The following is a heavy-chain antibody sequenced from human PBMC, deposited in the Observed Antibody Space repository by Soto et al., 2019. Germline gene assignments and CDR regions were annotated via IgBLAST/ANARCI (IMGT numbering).Heavy chain of an antibody. Sequence: SETLSLTCAVSGYSISSGYYWGWIRQPPGKGLEWIGSIYHSGSTYYNPALKSRVTISVDTSKNQFSLKLSSVTAADTAVYYCASYGGNANFDYWGQGTLVTVSS. V-gene: IGHV4-38-2*01. CDR3: ASYGGNANFDY. D-gene: IGHD4-17*01. CDR1: GYSISSGYY. CDR2: IYHSGST. J-gene: IGHJ4*02.